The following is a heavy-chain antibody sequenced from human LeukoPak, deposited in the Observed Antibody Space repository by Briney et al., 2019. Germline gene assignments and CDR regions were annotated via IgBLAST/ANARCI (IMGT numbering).Heavy chain of an antibody. CDR2: IKQDGSEK. D-gene: IGHD1-26*01. J-gene: IGHJ1*01. Sequence: GGSLRLSCAASGFTFSSYWMSWVRQAPGKGLEWVANIKQDGSEKYYVDSVKGRFTISRDNSKNTLYLQMNSLRAEDTAVYYCAKDRIVGATVPEYFQHWGQGTLVTVSS. CDR3: AKDRIVGATVPEYFQH. CDR1: GFTFSSYW. V-gene: IGHV3-7*01.